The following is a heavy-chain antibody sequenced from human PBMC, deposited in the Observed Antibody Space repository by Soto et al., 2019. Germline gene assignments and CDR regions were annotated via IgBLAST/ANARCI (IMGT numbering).Heavy chain of an antibody. D-gene: IGHD5-18*01. V-gene: IGHV1-69*13. Sequence: SVKVSCKASGGTFSSYAISWVRQAPGQGLEWMGGIIPIFGTANYAQKFQGRVTITADESTSTAYMELSSLRSEDTAVYYCARAKSGYSYGYNFDYWGRGTLVTVSS. CDR2: IIPIFGTA. CDR3: ARAKSGYSYGYNFDY. J-gene: IGHJ4*02. CDR1: GGTFSSYA.